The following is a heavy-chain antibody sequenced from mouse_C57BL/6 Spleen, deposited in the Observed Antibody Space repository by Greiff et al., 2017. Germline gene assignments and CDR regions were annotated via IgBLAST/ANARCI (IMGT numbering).Heavy chain of an antibody. CDR1: GYTFTSYW. CDR3: ASAYDDFAY. J-gene: IGHJ3*01. Sequence: QVPLKQPGAELVKPGASVKMSCKASGYTFTSYWITWVKQRPGPGLEWIGDIYPGCGRTNSHEKFKSKATLTVDTSSSTAYMQLSSLTSDDSAGYYCASAYDDFAYWGQGTLVTVSA. V-gene: IGHV1-55*01. D-gene: IGHD2-3*01. CDR2: IYPGCGRT.